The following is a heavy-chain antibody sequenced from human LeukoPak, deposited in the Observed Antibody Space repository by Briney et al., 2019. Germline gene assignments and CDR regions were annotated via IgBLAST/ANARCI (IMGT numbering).Heavy chain of an antibody. J-gene: IGHJ6*02. V-gene: IGHV3-23*01. CDR1: GFTFSSYA. CDR3: AGRELRYYYYGMDV. D-gene: IGHD1-26*01. Sequence: PGRSLRLSCAASGFTFSSYAMSWVRQAPGKGLEWVSAISGSGGSTYYADSVKGRFTISRDNSKNTLYLQMNSLRAGDTAVYYCAGRELRYYYYGMDVWGQGTTVTVSS. CDR2: ISGSGGST.